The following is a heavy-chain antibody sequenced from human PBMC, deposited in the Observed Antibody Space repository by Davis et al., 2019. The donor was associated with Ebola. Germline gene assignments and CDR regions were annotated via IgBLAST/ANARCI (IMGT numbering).Heavy chain of an antibody. V-gene: IGHV4-30-4*01. CDR1: GGSISSGDYY. J-gene: IGHJ4*02. D-gene: IGHD5-18*01. Sequence: LRLSCTVSGGSISSGDYYWSWIRQPPGKGLEWIGYIYYSGSTYYNPSLKSRVTISVDTSKNQFSLKLSSVTAADTAVYYCALRDRGYSYGYHFDYWGQGTLVTVSS. CDR3: ALRDRGYSYGYHFDY. CDR2: IYYSGST.